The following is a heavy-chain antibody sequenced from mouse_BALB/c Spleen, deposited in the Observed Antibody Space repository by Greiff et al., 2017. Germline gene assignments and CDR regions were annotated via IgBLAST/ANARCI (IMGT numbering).Heavy chain of an antibody. J-gene: IGHJ3*01. D-gene: IGHD3-1*01. CDR2: IRSKSNNYAT. CDR3: VSDSSGPAWFAY. Sequence: EVRLVESGGGLVQPKGSLKLSCAASGFTFNTYAMNWVRQAPGKGLEWVARIRSKSNNYATYYADSVKDRFTISRDDSQSMLYLQMNNLKTEDTAMYYCVSDSSGPAWFAYWGQGTLVTVSA. V-gene: IGHV10-1*02. CDR1: GFTFNTYA.